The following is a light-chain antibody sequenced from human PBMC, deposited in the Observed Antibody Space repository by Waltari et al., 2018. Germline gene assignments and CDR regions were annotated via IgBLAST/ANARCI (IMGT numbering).Light chain of an antibody. Sequence: DIQMTQSPSTLSASVGDRVTITCRASQSISTWLAWYHQRPWEAPNLLIYKASSLEGGVPSRFSGSGSGTEFTLTISSLQPDDFATYYCHQYHIYPGTFGQGTKVEIK. CDR2: KAS. CDR1: QSISTW. CDR3: HQYHIYPGT. J-gene: IGKJ1*01. V-gene: IGKV1-5*03.